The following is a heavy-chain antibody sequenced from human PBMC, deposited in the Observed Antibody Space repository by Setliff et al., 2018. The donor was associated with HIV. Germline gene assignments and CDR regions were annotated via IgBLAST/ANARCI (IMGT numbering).Heavy chain of an antibody. D-gene: IGHD3-10*01. CDR1: GDSISSYS. CDR2: ILSSGST. V-gene: IGHV4-4*09. J-gene: IGHJ5*02. Sequence: SETLSLTCTVSGDSISSYSWNWIRQSPGGGLEWIGFILSSGSTKYNPSLQSRVTISIDTSKNQFSLRLTSVTAADTAVYYCARRIDDSGSFPDKNWFDTWGQGSLVTVSS. CDR3: ARRIDDSGSFPDKNWFDT.